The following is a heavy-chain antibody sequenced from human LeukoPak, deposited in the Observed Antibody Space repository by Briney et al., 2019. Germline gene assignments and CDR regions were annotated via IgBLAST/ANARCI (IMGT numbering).Heavy chain of an antibody. CDR3: ARDPGNYGSGSFDY. V-gene: IGHV4-59*12. CDR1: GGSISSYY. Sequence: PSETLSLTCTVSGGSISSYYWSWIRQPPGKGLEWIGYIYYSGSTNYNPSLKSRVTISVDTSKNQFSLKLSSVTAADTAVYYCARDPGNYGSGSFDYWGQGTLVTVSS. CDR2: IYYSGST. J-gene: IGHJ4*02. D-gene: IGHD3-10*01.